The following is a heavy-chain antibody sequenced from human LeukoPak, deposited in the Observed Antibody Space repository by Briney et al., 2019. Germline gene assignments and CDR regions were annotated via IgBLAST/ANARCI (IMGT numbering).Heavy chain of an antibody. Sequence: SETLSLTCTVSGGSIGSGSYYWSWIRQPAGKGLEWIGRIYTSGSTNYNPSLKSRVTISVDTSKNQFSLKLSSVTAADTAVYYCARDGSSSWTDYGMDVWGQGTTVTVSS. D-gene: IGHD6-13*01. CDR1: GGSIGSGSYY. CDR2: IYTSGST. CDR3: ARDGSSSWTDYGMDV. V-gene: IGHV4-61*02. J-gene: IGHJ6*02.